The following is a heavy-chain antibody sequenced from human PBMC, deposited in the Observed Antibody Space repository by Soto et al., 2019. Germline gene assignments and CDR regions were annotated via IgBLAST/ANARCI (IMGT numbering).Heavy chain of an antibody. J-gene: IGHJ1*01. D-gene: IGHD6-19*01. V-gene: IGHV3-23*01. Sequence: EVQLLESGGGLVQPGGSLRLSCAASGFTFSSYAMSWVRQAPGKGLEWVSAISGSGGSTYYADSVKGRFTISRDNSKNTRDLQMNSLRAEDTAVYYGAKQWAVAGVEYFQHWGQGTLVTVSS. CDR2: ISGSGGST. CDR3: AKQWAVAGVEYFQH. CDR1: GFTFSSYA.